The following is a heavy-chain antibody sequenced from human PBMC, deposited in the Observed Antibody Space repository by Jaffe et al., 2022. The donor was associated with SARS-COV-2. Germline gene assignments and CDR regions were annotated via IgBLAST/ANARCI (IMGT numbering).Heavy chain of an antibody. CDR2: MYYSGTT. CDR1: GGSISSSSYY. J-gene: IGHJ4*02. D-gene: IGHD1-1*01. CDR3: ASWYNYGYGYFDN. Sequence: QLQLQESGPGLVKPSETLSLTCTVSGGSISSSSYYWAWIRQPPGKGLEWIGAMYYSGTTYYNPSLKRRAFISVDTSKNQFSLNLSSVTAADTAVYYCASWYNYGYGYFDNWGQGTLVTVSS. V-gene: IGHV4-39*01.